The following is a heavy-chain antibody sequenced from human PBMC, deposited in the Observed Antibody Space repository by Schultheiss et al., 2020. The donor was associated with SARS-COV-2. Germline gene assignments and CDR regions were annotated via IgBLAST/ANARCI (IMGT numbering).Heavy chain of an antibody. D-gene: IGHD1-7*01. CDR2: INPNSGGT. Sequence: ASVKVSCKASGYTFTGYYMHWVRQAPGQGLEWMGWINPNSGGTNYAQKFQGRVTMTRDTSIGTAYMELRSLRSDDTAVYYCARDDNWNYGDGGPRDYWGQGTLVTVSS. CDR3: ARDDNWNYGDGGPRDY. V-gene: IGHV1-2*02. J-gene: IGHJ4*02. CDR1: GYTFTGYY.